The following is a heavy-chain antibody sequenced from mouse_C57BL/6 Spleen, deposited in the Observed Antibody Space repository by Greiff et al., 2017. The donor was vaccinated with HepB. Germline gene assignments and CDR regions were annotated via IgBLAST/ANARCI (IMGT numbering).Heavy chain of an antibody. J-gene: IGHJ1*03. CDR3: ARSGYGNHCYFDY. V-gene: IGHV1-59*01. D-gene: IGHD2-1*01. CDR2: IDPSDSYT. Sequence: VQLQQPGAELVKPGTSVKLSCKASGYTFTSYWMHWVKQRPGQGLEWIGVIDPSDSYTNYNQKFKGKATLTVDTSSSTAYMQLSSLTSEDSAVYYSARSGYGNHCYFDYWGTGTTVTVSS. CDR1: GYTFTSYW.